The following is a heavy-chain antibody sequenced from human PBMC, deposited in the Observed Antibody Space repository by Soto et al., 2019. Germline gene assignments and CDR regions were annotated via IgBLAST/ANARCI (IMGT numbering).Heavy chain of an antibody. J-gene: IGHJ3*02. Sequence: GGSLRLSCAASGFTVSSNYMSWVRQAPGKGLEWVSVIYSGGSTYYADSVKGRFTISRDNSKNTLYLQMNSLRAEDTAVYYCARVFSTAGQVAFDIWGQGKLVTVSS. CDR2: IYSGGST. D-gene: IGHD6-19*01. CDR3: ARVFSTAGQVAFDI. CDR1: GFTVSSNY. V-gene: IGHV3-53*01.